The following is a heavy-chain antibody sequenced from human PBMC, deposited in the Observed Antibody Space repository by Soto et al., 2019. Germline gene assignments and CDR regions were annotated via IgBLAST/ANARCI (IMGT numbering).Heavy chain of an antibody. CDR1: GDSVSSNSAA. D-gene: IGHD6-19*01. J-gene: IGHJ5*02. CDR3: ARENGWYFWFDP. V-gene: IGHV6-1*01. Sequence: SQTHSLTCAISGDSVSSNSAAWNWIRQSPSRDLEWLGRTYYRSKWYNDYAVSVKSRITINPDTSKNQFSLKLNSVTPEYTAVYYCARENGWYFWFDPWGQGTLVTVSS. CDR2: TYYRSKWYN.